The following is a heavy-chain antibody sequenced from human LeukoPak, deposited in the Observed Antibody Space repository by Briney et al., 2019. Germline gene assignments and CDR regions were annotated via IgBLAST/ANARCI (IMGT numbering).Heavy chain of an antibody. D-gene: IGHD6-19*01. CDR2: ISGSGGST. CDR3: AKDASQAVAGTQNA. J-gene: IGHJ4*02. Sequence: LTGGPLRLSCAASGFTFSSYAMSWVRQAPGKGLEWVSAISGSGGSTYYADSVKGRFTISRDNSKNMLYLQMNSLRAEDTAVYYCAKDASQAVAGTQNAWGQGTLVTVSS. CDR1: GFTFSSYA. V-gene: IGHV3-23*01.